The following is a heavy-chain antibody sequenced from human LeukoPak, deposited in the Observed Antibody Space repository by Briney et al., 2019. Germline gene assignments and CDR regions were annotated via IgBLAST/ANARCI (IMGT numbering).Heavy chain of an antibody. V-gene: IGHV3-48*03. Sequence: PGGSLRLSCAASGFTFSSYEMNWVRQAPGKGLEWVSYISSSGSTTYYADSVKGRFTISRDNAKNSLYLQMNSLRAEDTAVYYCARGLSGSSSPHYPFDSWGQGALVTVSS. D-gene: IGHD6-6*01. J-gene: IGHJ4*02. CDR1: GFTFSSYE. CDR3: ARGLSGSSSPHYPFDS. CDR2: ISSSGSTT.